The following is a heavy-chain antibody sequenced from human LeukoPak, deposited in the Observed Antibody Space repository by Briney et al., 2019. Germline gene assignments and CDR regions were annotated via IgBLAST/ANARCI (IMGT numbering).Heavy chain of an antibody. CDR1: GFTFDDYA. Sequence: GGSLRLSCAASGFTFDDYAMHWVRQAPGKGLEWVSGISWNSGSIGYADSVKGRFTISRDNAKNSLYLQMNSLRAEDTSVYYCARWYNSNWFDPWGQGTLVTVSS. CDR2: ISWNSGSI. CDR3: ARWYNSNWFDP. J-gene: IGHJ5*02. D-gene: IGHD6-19*01. V-gene: IGHV3-9*01.